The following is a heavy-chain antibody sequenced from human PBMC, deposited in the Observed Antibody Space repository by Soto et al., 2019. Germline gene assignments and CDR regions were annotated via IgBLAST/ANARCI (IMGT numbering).Heavy chain of an antibody. CDR1: GYSFTGYY. CDR3: ARGDYGTGGYPFPYFDY. V-gene: IGHV1-2*02. D-gene: IGHD2-8*02. J-gene: IGHJ4*02. Sequence: HEHLVQSGAEVKRPGDSLKVSCKASGYSFTGYYIHWVRQAPGQGLEWMGWINPDSGATNYAQNFQGRVTLTSDTSISTASIDLTSLTSDETAVYYCARGDYGTGGYPFPYFDYWGQGTLVIVSS. CDR2: INPDSGAT.